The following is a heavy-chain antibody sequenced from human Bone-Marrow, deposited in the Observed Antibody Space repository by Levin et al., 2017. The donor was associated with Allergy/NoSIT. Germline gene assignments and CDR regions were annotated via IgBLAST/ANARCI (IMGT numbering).Heavy chain of an antibody. Sequence: QPGGSLRLSCAATGFSFENHAMHWVRQGPGKGLEWVAGISWVGGAVGYSDSVRRRFIVSRDNAKNCLYLEMNSLRPDDTALYYCAKVGARRDYFYGMDVWGQGTTVTVSS. CDR3: AKVGARRDYFYGMDV. CDR1: GFSFENHA. D-gene: IGHD6-6*01. CDR2: ISWVGGAV. J-gene: IGHJ6*02. V-gene: IGHV3-9*01.